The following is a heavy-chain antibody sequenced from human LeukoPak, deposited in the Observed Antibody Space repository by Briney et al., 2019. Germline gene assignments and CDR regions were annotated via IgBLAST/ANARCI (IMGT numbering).Heavy chain of an antibody. V-gene: IGHV2-70*11. Sequence: SGPALVKPTQTLTLTCTFSGFSLSTSGMCVSWIRQPPGKALEWLARIDWDDDKYYSTSLKTRLTISKDTSKNQVVLTMTNMDPVDTATYYCARIRVAGRWLQWGYFDYWGQGTLVTVSS. D-gene: IGHD5-24*01. CDR2: IDWDDDK. CDR1: GFSLSTSGMC. J-gene: IGHJ4*02. CDR3: ARIRVAGRWLQWGYFDY.